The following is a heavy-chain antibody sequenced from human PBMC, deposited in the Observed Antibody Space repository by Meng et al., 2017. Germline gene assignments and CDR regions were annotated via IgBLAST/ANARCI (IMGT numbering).Heavy chain of an antibody. CDR1: GFTFSSYA. V-gene: IGHV3-30*04. J-gene: IGHJ6*02. D-gene: IGHD6-13*01. CDR3: ARVERIAAAGYYYYYYGMDV. Sequence: GESLKISCAASGFTFSSYAMHWVRQAPGKGLEWVAVISYDGSNKYYADSVKGRFTISRDNSKNTLYLQMNSLRAEDTAVYYCARVERIAAAGYYYYYYGMDVWGQGTTVTVSS. CDR2: ISYDGSNK.